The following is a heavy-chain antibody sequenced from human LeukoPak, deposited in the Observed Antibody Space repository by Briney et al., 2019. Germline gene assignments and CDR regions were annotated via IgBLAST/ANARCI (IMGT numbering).Heavy chain of an antibody. CDR1: GGSFSGYY. CDR2: INHREST. CDR3: ARRAELRYCSGGSCYVGAFDI. D-gene: IGHD2-15*01. J-gene: IGHJ3*02. Sequence: SETLSLTCAVYGGSFSGYYWSWIRQPPGKGLEWIGEINHRESTNYNPSLKSRVTISVDTSKNQFSLKLSSVTAADTAVYYCARRAELRYCSGGSCYVGAFDIWGQGTMVTVSS. V-gene: IGHV4-34*01.